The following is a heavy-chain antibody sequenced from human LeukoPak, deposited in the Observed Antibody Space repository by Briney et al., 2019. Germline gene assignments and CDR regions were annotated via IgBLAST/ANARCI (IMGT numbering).Heavy chain of an antibody. CDR3: ARDLGTVTTIYYFDY. D-gene: IGHD4-17*01. CDR2: ISAYNGNT. J-gene: IGHJ4*02. CDR1: GYTFTSYV. V-gene: IGHV1-18*01. Sequence: ASVKVSCKASGYTFTSYVFSWLRQAPGQGLEWMGWISAYNGNTNYAQKLQGRVTMTTDTSTSTAYMELRSLRSDDTAVYYCARDLGTVTTIYYFDYWGQGTLVTVSS.